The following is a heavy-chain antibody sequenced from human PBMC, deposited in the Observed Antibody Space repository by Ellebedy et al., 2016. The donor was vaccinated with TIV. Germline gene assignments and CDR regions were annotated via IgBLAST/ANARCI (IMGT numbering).Heavy chain of an antibody. Sequence: ASVKVSXXASDYTFPNYGLNWIRQAPGQGLEWLGWISPLNGKTNYAPKFQGRVTMTTDTSTTTVYMELRSLRSDDTAVYYCARGCMLYCSYYYYGMDVWGQGTTVTVSS. D-gene: IGHD2-8*01. V-gene: IGHV1-18*04. CDR1: DYTFPNYG. J-gene: IGHJ6*02. CDR2: ISPLNGKT. CDR3: ARGCMLYCSYYYYGMDV.